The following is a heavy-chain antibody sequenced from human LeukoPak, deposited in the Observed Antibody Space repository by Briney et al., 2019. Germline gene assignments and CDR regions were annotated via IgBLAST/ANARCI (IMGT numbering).Heavy chain of an antibody. Sequence: ASVTVSCTVSGYTLTELSMHWVRQAPGKGLEWMGGFDTEDGETIYAQKFQGRVTMTEDTSTDTAYMELSSLRSEDRAVYYCATLLPVAGYYFDYWGQGTLVTVSS. D-gene: IGHD6-19*01. J-gene: IGHJ4*02. CDR2: FDTEDGET. CDR1: GYTLTELS. CDR3: ATLLPVAGYYFDY. V-gene: IGHV1-24*01.